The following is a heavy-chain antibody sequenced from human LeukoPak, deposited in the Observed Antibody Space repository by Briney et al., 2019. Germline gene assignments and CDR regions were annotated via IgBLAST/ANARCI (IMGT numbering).Heavy chain of an antibody. D-gene: IGHD2-21*02. CDR2: ITGSGGST. J-gene: IGHJ4*02. CDR1: GFTFNNYG. CDR3: AKSHHVTAIDY. Sequence: GGSLRLSCAASGFTFNNYGMNWVRQAPGKGLEWVSAITGSGGSTYYGDSVMGRFTISRDNSKNTLYLQMNSLRADDTAVYYCAKSHHVTAIDYWGQGTLVTVSS. V-gene: IGHV3-23*01.